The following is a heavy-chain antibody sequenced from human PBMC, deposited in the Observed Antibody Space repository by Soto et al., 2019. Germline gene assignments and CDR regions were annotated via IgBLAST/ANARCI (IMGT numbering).Heavy chain of an antibody. CDR1: GYTFTIYA. CDR3: AREQRGYDFWSGYSNWFDP. V-gene: IGHV1-3*01. Sequence: GASVKVSCKASGYTFTIYAMHWVRQAPGQRLEWMGWINAGNGNTKYSQKFQGRVTITRDTSASTAYMELSSLRSEDTAVYYCAREQRGYDFWSGYSNWFDPWGQGTLVTVSS. J-gene: IGHJ5*02. D-gene: IGHD3-3*01. CDR2: INAGNGNT.